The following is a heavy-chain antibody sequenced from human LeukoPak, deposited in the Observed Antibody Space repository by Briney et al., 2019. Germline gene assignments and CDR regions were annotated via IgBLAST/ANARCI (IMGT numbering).Heavy chain of an antibody. V-gene: IGHV3-7*01. D-gene: IGHD3-22*01. CDR3: ARAKDLYDSSGYYFWGKHADYYMDV. CDR1: GFTFSSYW. Sequence: SGGSLRLSCAASGFTFSSYWMSWVRQAPGKGLEWVANIKQDGSEKYYVDSVKGRFTISRDNAKNSLYLQMNSLRAEDTAVYYCARAKDLYDSSGYYFWGKHADYYMDVWGKGTTVTVSS. CDR2: IKQDGSEK. J-gene: IGHJ6*03.